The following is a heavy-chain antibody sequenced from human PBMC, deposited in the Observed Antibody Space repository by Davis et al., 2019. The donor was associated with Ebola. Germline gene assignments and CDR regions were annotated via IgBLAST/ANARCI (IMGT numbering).Heavy chain of an antibody. Sequence: PSETLSLTCIVSGGFISSYYWSWIRQPAGKGLEWIGRIYTSGSTNYNPSLKSRLTMSVDTSKNQFSLKLSSVTAADTAVYYCARLDKYCSSTSCYRGWFDPWGQGTLVTVSS. CDR1: GGFISSYY. J-gene: IGHJ5*02. V-gene: IGHV4-4*07. CDR3: ARLDKYCSSTSCYRGWFDP. CDR2: IYTSGST. D-gene: IGHD2-2*01.